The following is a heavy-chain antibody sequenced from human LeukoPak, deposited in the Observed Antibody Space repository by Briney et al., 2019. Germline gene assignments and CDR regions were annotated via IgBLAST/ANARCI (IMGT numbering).Heavy chain of an antibody. D-gene: IGHD2-8*02. J-gene: IGHJ3*02. Sequence: SEPLSLTCAVHGGSFSGYHWNWIRQSPGKGLEWIGQINDGGSTNYSPSLKSRVTISVDTSQNQFSLNLRSVTAADTAVYYCARSYCSDTTCYIVAFDIWGQGTMVTVSS. V-gene: IGHV4-34*01. CDR1: GGSFSGYH. CDR3: ARSYCSDTTCYIVAFDI. CDR2: INDGGST.